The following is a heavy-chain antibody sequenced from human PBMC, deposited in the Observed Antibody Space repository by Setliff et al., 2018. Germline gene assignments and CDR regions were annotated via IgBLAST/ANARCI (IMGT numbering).Heavy chain of an antibody. J-gene: IGHJ5*02. CDR1: GFTFRDYS. D-gene: IGHD6-13*01. Sequence: PGGSLRLSCETSGFTFRDYSMTWVRQAPGKGLEWVSGVTQGGSEFHADSVKGRFTISRDNAKKSLYLQMNSLRAEDTAVYYCVPGLATAGKVSWGQGTLVTVSS. CDR2: VTQGGSE. V-gene: IGHV3-21*04. CDR3: VPGLATAGKVS.